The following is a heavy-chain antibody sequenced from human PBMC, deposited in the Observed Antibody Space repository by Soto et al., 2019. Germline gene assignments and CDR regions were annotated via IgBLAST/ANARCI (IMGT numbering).Heavy chain of an antibody. CDR3: ARHQATVTTRGLDY. Sequence: PSETLSLTCTVSGGSISSGGYYWTWIRQHPGKGLEWIGYIYYSGSTYYNPSLKSRVTISVDTSKNQFSLKLSSVTAADTAVYYCARHQATVTTRGLDYWGQGALVTVSS. CDR1: GGSISSGGYY. V-gene: IGHV4-31*03. J-gene: IGHJ4*02. CDR2: IYYSGST. D-gene: IGHD4-17*01.